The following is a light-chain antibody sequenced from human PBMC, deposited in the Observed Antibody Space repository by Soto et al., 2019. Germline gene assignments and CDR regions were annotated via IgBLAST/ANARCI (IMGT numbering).Light chain of an antibody. V-gene: IGKV3-11*01. CDR2: DAS. Sequence: EIVLTQSPATLSLSPGERATLSCRASQSVSSYLAWYQQKPGQAPRLLIYDASNRATGIPARFSGSGSGTDFTLTISSLEPEDFAVYYCQQRSNWPPATFGPGTKLEIK. J-gene: IGKJ2*01. CDR3: QQRSNWPPAT. CDR1: QSVSSY.